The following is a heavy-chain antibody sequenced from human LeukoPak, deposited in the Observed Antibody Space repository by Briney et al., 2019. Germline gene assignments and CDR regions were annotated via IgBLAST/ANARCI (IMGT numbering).Heavy chain of an antibody. D-gene: IGHD4-17*01. CDR3: ARSGDLGYYYMDV. Sequence: PGGSLRLSCAASGFTFSHYWMHWVRQGPGKGLVWVSRINSDGGSTDYADSVKGRFTISRDNAENTPYLQMNSLRAEDTAVYYCARSGDLGYYYMDVWGKGTTVTVSS. CDR1: GFTFSHYW. V-gene: IGHV3-74*01. CDR2: INSDGGST. J-gene: IGHJ6*03.